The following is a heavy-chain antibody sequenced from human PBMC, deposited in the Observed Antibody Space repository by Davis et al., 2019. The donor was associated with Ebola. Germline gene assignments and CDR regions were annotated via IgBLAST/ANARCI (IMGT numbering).Heavy chain of an antibody. CDR3: ARSGPSFGVVKYHYCMDV. D-gene: IGHD3-3*01. CDR2: ISGSGGTT. J-gene: IGHJ6*04. CDR1: VITFSSYA. Sequence: GESLKISCADSVITFSSYAMTWVRQAPGKGLEWVSAISGSGGTTYYAGSVKGRFTVSRDNSKKTMYLQINSLRAEDTAVYYCARSGPSFGVVKYHYCMDVWGKGTTVTVSS. V-gene: IGHV3-23*01.